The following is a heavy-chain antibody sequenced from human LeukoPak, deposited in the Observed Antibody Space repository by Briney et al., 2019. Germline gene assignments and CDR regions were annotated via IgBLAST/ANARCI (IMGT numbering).Heavy chain of an antibody. J-gene: IGHJ4*02. CDR1: GFTFSNYA. D-gene: IGHD1-26*01. CDR2: IGSSGDYT. CDR3: AKDLVGSNPHDY. V-gene: IGHV3-23*01. Sequence: PGGSLRLSCAASGFTFSNYALTWVRQAPGKGLEWVSGIGSSGDYTYYADSVKGRFTISRDNSKNTLFLQMSSLRVEDTAVYYCAKDLVGSNPHDYWGQGTLVTVSS.